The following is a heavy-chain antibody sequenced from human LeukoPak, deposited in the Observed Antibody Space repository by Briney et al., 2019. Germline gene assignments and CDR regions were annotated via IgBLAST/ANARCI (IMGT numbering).Heavy chain of an antibody. Sequence: GGSLRLSCSASGFSFSDYDMNWVRQAPGKGLEWVSAISGRSSHVYYGESVKGRFTISRDNAKNSLYLQLDSLGVEDTAVYYCGRAFPPLRTSSAGDLWGQGTLVTVSS. J-gene: IGHJ1*01. CDR2: ISGRSSHV. CDR3: GRAFPPLRTSSAGDL. V-gene: IGHV3-21*01. D-gene: IGHD3-16*01. CDR1: GFSFSDYD.